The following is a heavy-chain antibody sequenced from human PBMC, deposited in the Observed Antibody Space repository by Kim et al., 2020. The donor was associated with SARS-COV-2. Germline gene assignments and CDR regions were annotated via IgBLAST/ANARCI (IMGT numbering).Heavy chain of an antibody. Sequence: GGSLRLSCEASGFTLTNYWMNWVRQGPEKGLVWVSRSNSDGSVTHYADSVKGRFTISRDNAKNTLFLQLNSLGVEDTAIYYCARGSCQQGFDPWGQETLVTVSS. CDR1: GFTLTNYW. CDR2: SNSDGSVT. J-gene: IGHJ5*02. D-gene: IGHD6-13*01. CDR3: ARGSCQQGFDP. V-gene: IGHV3-74*01.